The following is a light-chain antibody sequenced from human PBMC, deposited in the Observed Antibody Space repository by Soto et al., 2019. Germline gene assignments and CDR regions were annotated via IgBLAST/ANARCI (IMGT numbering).Light chain of an antibody. V-gene: IGKV1-39*01. J-gene: IGKJ5*01. CDR1: QTIRKS. CDR2: CAS. Sequence: DIQLTQSPSSLSSSIGDRVIITCRARQTIRKSLNWHQQKQETAPKLLIVCASSFQSGVPSRFSASGSGTEFTLTIICLQPDDFGTYYCQQYYSSCTFGQGTRLEI. CDR3: QQYYSSCT.